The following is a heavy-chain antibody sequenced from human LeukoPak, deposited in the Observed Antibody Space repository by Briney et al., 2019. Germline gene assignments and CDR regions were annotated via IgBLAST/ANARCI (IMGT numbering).Heavy chain of an antibody. J-gene: IGHJ4*02. Sequence: SVRVSCKASGGTFSSYAISWVRQAPGQGLEWMGGIIPIFGTANYAQKFQGRVTITTDESTSTAYMELSSLRSEDTAVYYCASPGSYGSGSPFDYWGQGTLVTVSS. CDR3: ASPGSYGSGSPFDY. V-gene: IGHV1-69*05. CDR2: IIPIFGTA. CDR1: GGTFSSYA. D-gene: IGHD3-10*01.